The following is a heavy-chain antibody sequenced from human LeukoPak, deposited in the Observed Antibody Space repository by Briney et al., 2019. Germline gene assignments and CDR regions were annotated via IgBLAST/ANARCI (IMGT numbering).Heavy chain of an antibody. D-gene: IGHD2-2*02. V-gene: IGHV1-18*01. CDR2: ISAYNGNT. Sequence: ASVKVSCKASGYTFTSYGISWVRQAPGQGLEWMGWISAYNGNTNYAQKLQGRVTMTTDTSTSTAYMELRSLRSDDTAVYYCARAARQWRHCSSTSCYSTDDAFDIWGQGTMVTVSS. CDR1: GYTFTSYG. CDR3: ARAARQWRHCSSTSCYSTDDAFDI. J-gene: IGHJ3*02.